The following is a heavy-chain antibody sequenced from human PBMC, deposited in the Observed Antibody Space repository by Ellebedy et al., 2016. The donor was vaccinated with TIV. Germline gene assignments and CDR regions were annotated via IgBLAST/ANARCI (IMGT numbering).Heavy chain of an antibody. CDR3: AKAPTAIFAHFYYYYYYMDV. Sequence: GESLKISXAASGFTFSSYAMSWVRQAPGRRLEWVSAISGSGGSTHYVDSVRGRFTISSDNSKNTLYRQMTSLRAEDTAVYFCAKAPTAIFAHFYYYYYYMDVWGKGTTGTVSS. D-gene: IGHD2-21*02. CDR1: GFTFSSYA. V-gene: IGHV3-23*01. CDR2: ISGSGGST. J-gene: IGHJ6*03.